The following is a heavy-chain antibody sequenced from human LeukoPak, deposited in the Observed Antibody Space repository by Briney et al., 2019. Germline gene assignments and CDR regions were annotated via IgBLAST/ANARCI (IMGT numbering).Heavy chain of an antibody. V-gene: IGHV4-59*01. D-gene: IGHD1-1*01. CDR3: AREYSAFEI. J-gene: IGHJ3*02. Sequence: SETLSLTCTVSGGSISTYYWSWIRQPPGKGREWIGYIHYSGATSYNPSLNSRVTVSVDTSKNQLSLKLNSVTAADTAVYYCAREYSAFEIWGPGTMVTVSS. CDR2: IHYSGAT. CDR1: GGSISTYY.